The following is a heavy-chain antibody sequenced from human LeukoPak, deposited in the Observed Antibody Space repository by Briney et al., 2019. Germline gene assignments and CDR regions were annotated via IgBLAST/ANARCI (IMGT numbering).Heavy chain of an antibody. Sequence: SVKVSCKASGGTLSSYAISWVRQAPGQGLEWMGGIIPIFGTANYAQKFQGRVTITTDESTSTAYMELSSLRSEDTAVYYCARSGGIAAAGNNWFDPWGQGTLVTVSS. D-gene: IGHD6-13*01. V-gene: IGHV1-69*05. CDR1: GGTLSSYA. CDR2: IIPIFGTA. J-gene: IGHJ5*02. CDR3: ARSGGIAAAGNNWFDP.